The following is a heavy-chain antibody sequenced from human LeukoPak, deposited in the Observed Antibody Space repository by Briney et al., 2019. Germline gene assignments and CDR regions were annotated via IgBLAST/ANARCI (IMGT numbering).Heavy chain of an antibody. J-gene: IGHJ4*02. CDR2: IYYSGST. CDR3: ARARKYFDWLWDY. D-gene: IGHD3-9*01. CDR1: GGSISSGGYS. V-gene: IGHV4-30-2*03. Sequence: SETLSLTCAVSGGSISSGGYSWSWIRQPPGKGLEWIGSIYYSGSTYYNPSLKSRVTISVDTSKNQFSLKLSSVTAADTAVYYCARARKYFDWLWDYWGQGTLVTVSS.